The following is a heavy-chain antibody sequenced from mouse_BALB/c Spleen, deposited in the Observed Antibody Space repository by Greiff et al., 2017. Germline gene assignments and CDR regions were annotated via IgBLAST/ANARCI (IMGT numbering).Heavy chain of an antibody. Sequence: VQLKESGPELVKPGASVKMSCKASGYTFTSYVMHWVKQKPGQGLEWIGYINPYNDGTKYNEKFKGKATLTSDKSSSTAYMELSSLTSEDSAVYYCATGYYGSSYSYAMDYWGQGTSVTVSS. CDR1: GYTFTSYV. J-gene: IGHJ4*01. CDR3: ATGYYGSSYSYAMDY. D-gene: IGHD1-1*01. CDR2: INPYNDGT. V-gene: IGHV1-14*01.